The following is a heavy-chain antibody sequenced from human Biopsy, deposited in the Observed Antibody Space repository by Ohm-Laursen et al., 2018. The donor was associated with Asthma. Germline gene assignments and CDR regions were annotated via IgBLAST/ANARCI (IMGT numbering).Heavy chain of an antibody. Sequence: SLRTLLCSSGFTFSNYGMHWVRQAPGKGLDWVAVISFDGSNKNYTDSVKGRFTISRDNSRNTLHLQMNSLRAEDTAVYYCAKDVFPGWELRRGPDYWGQGTLVTVSS. CDR1: GFTFSNYG. CDR3: AKDVFPGWELRRGPDY. V-gene: IGHV3-30*18. J-gene: IGHJ4*02. D-gene: IGHD1-26*01. CDR2: ISFDGSNK.